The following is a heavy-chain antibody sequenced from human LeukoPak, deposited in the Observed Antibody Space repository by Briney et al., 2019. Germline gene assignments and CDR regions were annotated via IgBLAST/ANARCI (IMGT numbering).Heavy chain of an antibody. D-gene: IGHD6-6*01. CDR2: IYYSGST. Sequence: SETLSLTCTVSGGSIRSYYWSWIRQPPGKGLEWIGYIYYSGSTNYNPSLKSRVTISVGTSKNQFSLKLSSVTVADTAVYYCARVLSSSSTVFDYWGQGTLVTVSS. J-gene: IGHJ4*02. CDR3: ARVLSSSSTVFDY. V-gene: IGHV4-59*01. CDR1: GGSIRSYY.